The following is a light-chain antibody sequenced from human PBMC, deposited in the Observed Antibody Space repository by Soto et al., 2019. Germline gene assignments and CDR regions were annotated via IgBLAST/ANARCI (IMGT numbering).Light chain of an antibody. CDR1: SSDVGSYNL. CDR3: CSYAGSRTPLI. V-gene: IGLV2-23*02. J-gene: IGLJ1*01. Sequence: QSALTQAASVSGSPGQSITLSCTGTSSDVGSYNLVSWYQQHPGKAPKLMIYEVSKRPSGLSHSFSGAKYGNTASLTISGLQAEDEADYYCCSYAGSRTPLIFGTGTKLTVL. CDR2: EVS.